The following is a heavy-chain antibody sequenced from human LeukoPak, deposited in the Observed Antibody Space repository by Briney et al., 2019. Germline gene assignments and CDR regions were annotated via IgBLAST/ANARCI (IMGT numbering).Heavy chain of an antibody. Sequence: GGSLRLSCRTSGFTFGDYALSWFRQAPGKGLEWVGFIRSKSYGGTAEYAASVEDRFTISRDDSTRIAYLQMKSLKTEDTGVYYCGRAPRPVAWNWFDPWGQGTLVTVSS. CDR3: GRAPRPVAWNWFDP. V-gene: IGHV3-49*03. J-gene: IGHJ5*02. CDR2: IRSKSYGGTA. CDR1: GFTFGDYA. D-gene: IGHD2-15*01.